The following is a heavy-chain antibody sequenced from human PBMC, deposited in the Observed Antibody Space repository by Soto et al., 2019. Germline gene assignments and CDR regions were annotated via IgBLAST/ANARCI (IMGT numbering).Heavy chain of an antibody. J-gene: IGHJ4*02. CDR2: IYPGDSDT. CDR1: GYSFTSYW. Sequence: GESLTSSCKGSGYSFTSYWIGWVRQMPGKGLEWMGIIYPGDSDTRYSPSFQGQVTISADKSISTAYLQWSSLKASDTAMYYCARHVRVVSAIAYYFDYWGQGTLVTVSS. D-gene: IGHD2-21*02. V-gene: IGHV5-51*01. CDR3: ARHVRVVSAIAYYFDY.